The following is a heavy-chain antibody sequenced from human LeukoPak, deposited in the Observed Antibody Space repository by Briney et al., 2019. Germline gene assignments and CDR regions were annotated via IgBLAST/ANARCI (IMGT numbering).Heavy chain of an antibody. Sequence: GGSLRLSCAASGFTFSSYAMHWVRQAPGKGLEWVAVISYDGSNKYYADSVKGRFTISRDNSKNTLYLQMNSLRAEDTAVYYCARSRHYGRNAYCGGDCYPPYDYWGQGTLVTVSS. J-gene: IGHJ4*02. D-gene: IGHD2-21*02. CDR3: ARSRHYGRNAYCGGDCYPPYDY. CDR2: ISYDGSNK. CDR1: GFTFSSYA. V-gene: IGHV3-30*04.